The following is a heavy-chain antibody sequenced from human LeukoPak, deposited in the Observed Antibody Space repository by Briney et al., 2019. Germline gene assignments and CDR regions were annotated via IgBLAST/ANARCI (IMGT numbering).Heavy chain of an antibody. Sequence: PSETLSLIRDVSGDSISSYYWSWIRQPAGKGLEWLGRIYPSGSANYNPSLKSRGTMSVDTSKNQFSLRLCSVTAADTAVYFCARDYNHWYCDLWGRGTLVTVSS. V-gene: IGHV4-4*07. D-gene: IGHD5-24*01. CDR1: GDSISSYY. CDR2: IYPSGSA. CDR3: ARDYNHWYCDL. J-gene: IGHJ2*01.